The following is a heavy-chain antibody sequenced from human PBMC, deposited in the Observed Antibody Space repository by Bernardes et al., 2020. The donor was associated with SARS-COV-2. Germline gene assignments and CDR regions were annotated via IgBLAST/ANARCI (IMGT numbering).Heavy chain of an antibody. J-gene: IGHJ4*02. CDR3: ARDIPPPAAIPWPADY. CDR2: ISSSSSYI. Sequence: GGSLRLSCAASGFTFSSYSMNWVRQAPGKGLEWVSSISSSSSYIYYADSVKGRFTISRDNAKNSLYLQMNSLRAEDTAVYYCARDIPPPAAIPWPADYWGQGTLVTVSS. CDR1: GFTFSSYS. D-gene: IGHD2-2*02. V-gene: IGHV3-21*01.